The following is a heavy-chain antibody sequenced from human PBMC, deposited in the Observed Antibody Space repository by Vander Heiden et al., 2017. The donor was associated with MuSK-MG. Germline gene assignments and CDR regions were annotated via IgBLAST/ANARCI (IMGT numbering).Heavy chain of an antibody. V-gene: IGHV7-4-1*02. CDR2: INTNTGNP. J-gene: IGHJ4*02. Sequence: VQLLHSASELKKPGASVQVSCTASGSTFTSYAMNWVRQAPGQGLEWMGWINTNTGNPTYAQGFTGRFVFSLDTSVSTAYLQISSLKAEDTAVYYCAREGPFSSPTFDYWGQGTLVTVSS. CDR3: AREGPFSSPTFDY. CDR1: GSTFTSYA. D-gene: IGHD6-6*01.